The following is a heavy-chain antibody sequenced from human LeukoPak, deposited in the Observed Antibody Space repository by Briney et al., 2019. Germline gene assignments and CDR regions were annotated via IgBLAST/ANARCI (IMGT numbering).Heavy chain of an antibody. CDR1: GGSISSYY. J-gene: IGHJ6*03. Sequence: PSETLSLTCTVSGGSISSYYWSWIRQPPGKGLEWIGYIYYSGSTNYNPSLKSRVTISVDTSKNQFSLKLSSVTAADTAVYYCARVRPSSWYGGGWYYYYYMDVWGKGTTVTISS. CDR3: ARVRPSSWYGGGWYYYYYMDV. V-gene: IGHV4-59*01. D-gene: IGHD6-13*01. CDR2: IYYSGST.